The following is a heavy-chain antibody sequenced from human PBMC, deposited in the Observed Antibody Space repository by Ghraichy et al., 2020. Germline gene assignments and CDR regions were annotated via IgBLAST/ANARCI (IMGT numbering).Heavy chain of an antibody. J-gene: IGHJ5*02. CDR2: IYSGGRT. V-gene: IGHV3-53*01. Sequence: GESLNISCAASGFTVSSNYMSWVRQAPGKGLEWVSVIYSGGRTYYADSVKGRFTISRDNSKNTLYLQMNSLRAEDTAVYYCARVLLYNGFDPWGQGTLVTVSS. CDR1: GFTVSSNY. D-gene: IGHD3-10*01. CDR3: ARVLLYNGFDP.